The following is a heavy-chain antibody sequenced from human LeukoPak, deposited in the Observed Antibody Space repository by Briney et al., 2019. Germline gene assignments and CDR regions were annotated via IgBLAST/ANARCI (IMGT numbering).Heavy chain of an antibody. CDR1: GFTFSSYS. CDR2: ISSSSSYI. CDR3: ARAPRNLYSSSFRAPFDI. Sequence: GGSLRLSCAASGFTFSSYSMNWVRQARGKGLEWVSCISSSSSYIYYADSVKGRFTISRDNAKNSLYLQMNSLRAEDTAVYYCARAPRNLYSSSFRAPFDIWGQGTMVTVSS. J-gene: IGHJ3*02. V-gene: IGHV3-21*01. D-gene: IGHD6-13*01.